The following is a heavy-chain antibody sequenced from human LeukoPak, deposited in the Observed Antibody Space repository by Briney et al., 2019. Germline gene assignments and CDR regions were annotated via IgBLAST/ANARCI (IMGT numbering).Heavy chain of an antibody. D-gene: IGHD3-10*01. CDR2: IYHSGST. V-gene: IGHV4-38-2*01. J-gene: IGHJ4*02. Sequence: SETLSLTCPVSGYSISSGYYWGWIRLPPGKGLEWIGSIYHSGSTYYNPSLKRRVTISVDTSKNQFSLKLSSVTAADTAVYYCASIASYGSGSFPFDYWGQGTLVTVSS. CDR1: GYSISSGYY. CDR3: ASIASYGSGSFPFDY.